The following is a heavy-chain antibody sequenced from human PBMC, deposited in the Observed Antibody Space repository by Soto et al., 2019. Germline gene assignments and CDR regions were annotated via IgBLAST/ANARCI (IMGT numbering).Heavy chain of an antibody. Sequence: GGSLRLSCAASGFTFDDYAMHWVRQAPGKGLEWVSGISWNSGSIGYADSVKGRFTISRDNAKNSLYLQMNSLRAEDTALYYCAKDTVPGYYSNHAGMDAWGQGTTVTVS. CDR1: GFTFDDYA. D-gene: IGHD4-4*01. J-gene: IGHJ6*02. CDR3: AKDTVPGYYSNHAGMDA. V-gene: IGHV3-9*01. CDR2: ISWNSGSI.